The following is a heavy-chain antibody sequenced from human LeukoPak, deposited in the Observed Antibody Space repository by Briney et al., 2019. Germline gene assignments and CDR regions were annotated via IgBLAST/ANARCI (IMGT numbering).Heavy chain of an antibody. V-gene: IGHV3-21*01. D-gene: IGHD3-22*01. CDR1: GFTFSSYS. CDR2: ISSSSSYI. Sequence: GGSLRLSCAASGFTFSSYSMNWVRQAPGKGLEWVSSISSSSSYIYYADSVKGRFTISRDNAKNSLYLQMNSLRAEDTAVYYCAGGSSGYLFDYWGQGTLVTVSS. J-gene: IGHJ4*02. CDR3: AGGSSGYLFDY.